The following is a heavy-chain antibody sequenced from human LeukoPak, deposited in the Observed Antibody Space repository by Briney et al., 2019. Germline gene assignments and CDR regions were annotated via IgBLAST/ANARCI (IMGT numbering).Heavy chain of an antibody. Sequence: SETLSLTCTVSGGSISSYYWSWIRQPPGKGLEWIGYIYFSGSTNYNPSLKSRVTISVDTSKNQFSLKLSSVTAADTAVYYCARVVRSGYQLDYWGQGTLVTVSS. CDR3: ARVVRSGYQLDY. J-gene: IGHJ4*02. CDR1: GGSISSYY. D-gene: IGHD3-3*01. V-gene: IGHV4-59*01. CDR2: IYFSGST.